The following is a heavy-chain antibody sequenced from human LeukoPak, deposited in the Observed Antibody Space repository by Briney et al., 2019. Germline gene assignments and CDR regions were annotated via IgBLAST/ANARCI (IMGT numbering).Heavy chain of an antibody. CDR3: ARAPRIYYYYYMDV. CDR1: GGSISSYY. V-gene: IGHV4-4*07. J-gene: IGHJ6*03. CDR2: IYTSGST. Sequence: SETLSLTRTVSGGSISSYYWSWIRQPAGKGLEWIGRIYTSGSTNYNPSLKSRVTMSVDTSKNQFSLKLSSVTAADTAVYYCARAPRIYYYYYMDVWGKGTTVTVSS.